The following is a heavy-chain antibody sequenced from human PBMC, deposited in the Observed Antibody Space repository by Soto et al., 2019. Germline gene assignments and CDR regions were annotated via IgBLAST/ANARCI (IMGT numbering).Heavy chain of an antibody. V-gene: IGHV3-23*01. CDR2: IGGTGGDT. D-gene: IGHD6-19*01. CDR1: GFIFSNYA. J-gene: IGHJ5*01. Sequence: DVQLLESGGGLVQPGGSLRLSCAASGFIFSNYAMTWVRQAPGKGLESVSAIGGTGGDTYYSNSVKSRFTISRDNSKNTLYLQMNSLSADDTAVYYCAKDAVAYNGEWDWFDSWGQGTLVTVSS. CDR3: AKDAVAYNGEWDWFDS.